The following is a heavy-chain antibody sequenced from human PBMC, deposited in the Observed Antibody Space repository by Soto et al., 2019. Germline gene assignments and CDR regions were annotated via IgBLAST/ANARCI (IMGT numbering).Heavy chain of an antibody. J-gene: IGHJ6*02. CDR1: GYIFSNHW. CDR3: ARQGGTGWQDYYVMDV. V-gene: IGHV5-51*01. CDR2: IYPDDSDI. D-gene: IGHD6-19*01. Sequence: EVQLVQSGTEVKKPGESLKISCKASGYIFSNHWIGWVRQMPGKGLEWMGIIYPDDSDIRYSPSFQGQVTISADKSISTAYLQWSSVKASDTAMYYCARQGGTGWQDYYVMDVWGQGTTVTVSS.